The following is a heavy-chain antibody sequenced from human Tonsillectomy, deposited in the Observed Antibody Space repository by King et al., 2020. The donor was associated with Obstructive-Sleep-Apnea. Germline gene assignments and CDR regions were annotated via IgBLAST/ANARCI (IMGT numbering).Heavy chain of an antibody. CDR3: SRTTRIIGPTGNYYPMDV. D-gene: IGHD1-20*01. CDR2: CDWDDDK. CDR1: GFSLSSSGMC. Sequence: VTLKESGPALVKSTQTLTLTCSFSGFSLSSSGMCVSWLRQPPGKALWGLARCDWDDDKYYSTSVKTRLTISKDTSKNQVVLTMTNMDPVDTATYYCSRTTRIIGPTGNYYPMDVWGQGTTVTVSS. V-gene: IGHV2-70*11. J-gene: IGHJ6*02.